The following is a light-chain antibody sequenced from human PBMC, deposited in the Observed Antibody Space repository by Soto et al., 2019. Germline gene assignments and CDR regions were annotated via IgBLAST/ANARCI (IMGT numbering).Light chain of an antibody. CDR2: AAS. CDR1: QGISSY. CDR3: QQLNSYPIT. J-gene: IGKJ5*01. V-gene: IGKV1-9*01. Sequence: DIQLTQSPSFLSASVGDRVTITCRASQGISSYLAWYQQKAGKAPTLLIYAASTLQSGVPSRFSGSGSGTEFTLTISSLQPEDFATYYCQQLNSYPITFGQGTRLEIK.